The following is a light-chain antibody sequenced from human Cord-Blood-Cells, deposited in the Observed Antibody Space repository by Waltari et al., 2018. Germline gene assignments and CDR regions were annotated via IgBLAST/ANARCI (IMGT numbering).Light chain of an antibody. CDR3: QQSYSTPRT. J-gene: IGKJ4*01. CDR1: QSISSY. CDR2: AAS. Sequence: DIQMTQSPSPLSASVGDRVTITCRASQSISSYLNWYQQKPGKAPKLLIYAASSLQSGVPSRFSGSGSGTDLTLTISSLQPEDFATYYCQQSYSTPRTFGGGTKVEIK. V-gene: IGKV1-39*01.